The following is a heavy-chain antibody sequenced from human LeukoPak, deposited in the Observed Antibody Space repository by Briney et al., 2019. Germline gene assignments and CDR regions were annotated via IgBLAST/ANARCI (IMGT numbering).Heavy chain of an antibody. D-gene: IGHD2-2*03. Sequence: GESLKISCQGSGYSFPTYWIAWVRQMPGKGLEWMGIIYPDESNIRYSPSFQGQVTISADKSISTAYLQWGGLKASDTAMYYCARPPSRGYSSSFEYWGQGTLVTVSS. V-gene: IGHV5-51*01. CDR3: ARPPSRGYSSSFEY. CDR2: IYPDESNI. J-gene: IGHJ4*02. CDR1: GYSFPTYW.